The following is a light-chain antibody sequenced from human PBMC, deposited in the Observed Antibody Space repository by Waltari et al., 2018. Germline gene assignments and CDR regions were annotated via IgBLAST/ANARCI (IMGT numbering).Light chain of an antibody. J-gene: IGKJ1*01. CDR3: QQYNSYSKT. V-gene: IGKV1-5*03. CDR2: KAS. Sequence: DIQMTQSPSTLSASVGDRVTITCRASQSISSWLAWYKQKPGQAPKLLIYKASSFESGVPSRFSGSRSGTEFTLTISRLQPDDFATYYCQQYNSYSKTFGQGTKVEIK. CDR1: QSISSW.